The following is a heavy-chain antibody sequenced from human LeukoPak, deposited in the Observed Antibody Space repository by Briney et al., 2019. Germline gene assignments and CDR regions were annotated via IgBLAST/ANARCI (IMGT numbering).Heavy chain of an antibody. D-gene: IGHD3-3*01. CDR3: GKGGALDFWGGHSPPFDL. Sequence: PGGSLRLSCAASGFTFSSYGMHWVRQAPGKGLEWVAVIWYDGSNKYYADSVKGRFTISRDNSKNTLYRQMNSLRAEDTAVYYRGKGGALDFWGGHSPPFDLWGQGTLVTVSS. V-gene: IGHV3-33*06. CDR2: IWYDGSNK. J-gene: IGHJ4*02. CDR1: GFTFSSYG.